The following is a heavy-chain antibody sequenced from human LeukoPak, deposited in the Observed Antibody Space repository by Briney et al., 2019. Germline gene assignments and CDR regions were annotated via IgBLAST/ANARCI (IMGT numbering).Heavy chain of an antibody. J-gene: IGHJ4*02. D-gene: IGHD1-26*01. CDR3: AKGLGGFDY. V-gene: IGHV3-23*01. CDR1: GFTFSFFG. Sequence: GGSLRLSCAASGFTFSFFGMSWVRQAPGKGLEWVSGVTNSGASTYYADSLKGRFTISRDNSKNTLYLQMNSLRAEDTAVYYCAKGLGGFDYWGQGTLVTVSS. CDR2: VTNSGAST.